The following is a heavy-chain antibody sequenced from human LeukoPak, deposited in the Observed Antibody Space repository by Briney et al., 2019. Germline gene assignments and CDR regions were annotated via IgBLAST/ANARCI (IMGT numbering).Heavy chain of an antibody. J-gene: IGHJ4*02. D-gene: IGHD6-13*01. CDR2: ISWNSGSI. V-gene: IGHV3-9*01. Sequence: PGGSLRLSCAASGFTFDDYAMHWVRQAPGKGLEWVSGISWNSGSIGYADSVKGRFTISRDNAKNSLYLQMNSLRAEDTALYYCAKGLAAAGTIDYWGQGTLVTVSS. CDR3: AKGLAAAGTIDY. CDR1: GFTFDDYA.